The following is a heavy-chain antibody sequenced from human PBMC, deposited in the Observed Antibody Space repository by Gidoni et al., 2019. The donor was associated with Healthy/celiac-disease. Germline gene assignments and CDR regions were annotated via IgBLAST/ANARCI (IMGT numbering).Heavy chain of an antibody. CDR1: GFTFSSYA. CDR3: AKDPIVGATMGLDYVDY. J-gene: IGHJ4*02. V-gene: IGHV3-23*01. Sequence: EVQLLESGGGLVQPGGSLRLSCAASGFTFSSYAMSWVRQDPGKGLEWVSALSCSGGSTYYADSVKGRFTISRDNSKNTLYLQMNSLRAEDTAVYYCAKDPIVGATMGLDYVDYWGQGTLVTVSS. CDR2: LSCSGGST. D-gene: IGHD1-26*01.